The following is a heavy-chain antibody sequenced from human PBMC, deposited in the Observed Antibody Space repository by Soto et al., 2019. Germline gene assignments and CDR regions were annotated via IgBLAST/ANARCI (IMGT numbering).Heavy chain of an antibody. Sequence: XESLRLSCAASGFTFSSYAMHWVRQAPGKGLEWVAVIYYDVSNTYYADSVKGRFTISRDNSKNTLYLQMNSLRAEETAVYYWARDKPYYDFWSGLLYYYYGMDVWGQGTTVTVSS. CDR1: GFTFSSYA. V-gene: IGHV3-33*01. D-gene: IGHD3-3*01. CDR2: IYYDVSNT. CDR3: ARDKPYYDFWSGLLYYYYGMDV. J-gene: IGHJ6*02.